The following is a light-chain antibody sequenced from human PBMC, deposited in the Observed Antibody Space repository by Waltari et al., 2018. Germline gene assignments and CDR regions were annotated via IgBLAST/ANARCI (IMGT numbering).Light chain of an antibody. V-gene: IGLV2-14*03. J-gene: IGLJ2*01. CDR3: SSYISSSTLEL. Sequence: QSALTQPPSVSGSPGQSITISCTGTRSDVGAYKYVSWYQQHPGKAPKLMIFDVSNRPSGVSNRFSGSKSGNTASLTISGLQAEDEADYYCSSYISSSTLELFGGGTSLTVL. CDR2: DVS. CDR1: RSDVGAYKY.